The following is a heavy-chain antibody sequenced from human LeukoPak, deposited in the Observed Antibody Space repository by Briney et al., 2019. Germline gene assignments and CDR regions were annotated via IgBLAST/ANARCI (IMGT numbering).Heavy chain of an antibody. J-gene: IGHJ3*02. CDR1: GYTFTAYY. CDR2: INPNSGGT. Sequence: VASVKVSCKASGYTFTAYYMHWVQQAPGQGLEWMGWINPNSGGTNYAQKFQGRVAMTRDTSISTAYMELSRLRSDDTAVYYCARDYYDSSGFGAFDIWGQGTMVTVSS. CDR3: ARDYYDSSGFGAFDI. V-gene: IGHV1-2*02. D-gene: IGHD3-22*01.